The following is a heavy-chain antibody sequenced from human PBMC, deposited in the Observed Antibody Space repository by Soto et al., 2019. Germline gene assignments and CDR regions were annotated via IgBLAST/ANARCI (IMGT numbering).Heavy chain of an antibody. J-gene: IGHJ4*02. CDR1: GFSFSGSA. D-gene: IGHD1-1*01. CDR3: TVDTYGPDY. V-gene: IGHV1-58*01. CDR2: IVVGSGKA. Sequence: QVQLVQSGPEVRKPGDSVTVSCKTSGFSFSGSAVQWVRQIRGQGLEWIGWIVVGSGKAKYAPKFQQRVTISRDKPTNTAYLEVNSLRHGDTAIYYGTVDTYGPDYWGQGTLVTVSS.